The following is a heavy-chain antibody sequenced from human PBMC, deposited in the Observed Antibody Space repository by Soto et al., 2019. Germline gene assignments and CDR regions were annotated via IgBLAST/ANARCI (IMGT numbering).Heavy chain of an antibody. CDR2: ISDYNGNT. V-gene: IGHV1-18*01. Sequence: QVQLVQSGAEVKKPGASVKVSCRASGYTFTSYVISWVRQAPGQGLEWMGWISDYNGNTNFAQKLQGRVTMTTDTYTSTAYMELRSQRSDDTAVYYCAGVVATVDGSYGMDVWGQGTTVTVSS. D-gene: IGHD6-19*01. CDR1: GYTFTSYV. J-gene: IGHJ6*02. CDR3: AGVVATVDGSYGMDV.